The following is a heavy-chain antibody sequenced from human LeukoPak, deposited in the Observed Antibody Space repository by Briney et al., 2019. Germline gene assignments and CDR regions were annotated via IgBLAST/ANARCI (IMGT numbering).Heavy chain of an antibody. J-gene: IGHJ4*02. Sequence: GGSLRLSCAASGFTFSTHSMTWVRQAPGKGLEWGSIISGSGGSIYYTASVKGRFTISRDNSKNTVYLQMNSLRGEDTAVYYCAKERATTTAFDYWGQGTLVTVSS. CDR1: GFTFSTHS. CDR3: AKERATTTAFDY. CDR2: ISGSGGSI. D-gene: IGHD1/OR15-1a*01. V-gene: IGHV3-23*01.